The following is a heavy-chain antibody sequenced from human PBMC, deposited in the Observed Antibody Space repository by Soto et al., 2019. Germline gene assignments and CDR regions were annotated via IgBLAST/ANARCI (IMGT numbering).Heavy chain of an antibody. CDR2: IYYSRST. CDR3: ARLYSSSGNDY. Sequence: LSLTCTVSGGSISSSSYYWGWIRQPPGKGLEWVGSIYYSRSTYYNPSLKSRVTISVDTSKNQFSLKLSSVTAADTAVYYCARLYSSSGNDYWGQGTLVTVSS. D-gene: IGHD6-6*01. CDR1: GGSISSSSYY. V-gene: IGHV4-39*01. J-gene: IGHJ4*02.